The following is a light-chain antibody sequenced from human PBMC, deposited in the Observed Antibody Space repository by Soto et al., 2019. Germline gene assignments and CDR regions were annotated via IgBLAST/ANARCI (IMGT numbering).Light chain of an antibody. J-gene: IGLJ2*01. CDR3: QAWDSSTDDVV. CDR2: QDS. V-gene: IGLV3-1*01. CDR1: KLGDKY. Sequence: SYELTQPPSVSVSPGQTASITCSGDKLGDKYACWYQQKPGQSPVLVIYQDSKRPSGIPERFSGSNSGNTATLTISGTQAMDEADYYCQAWDSSTDDVVFGGGTMLTVL.